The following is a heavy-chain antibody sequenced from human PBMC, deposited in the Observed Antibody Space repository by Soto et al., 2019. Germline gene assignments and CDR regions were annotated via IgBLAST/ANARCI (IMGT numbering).Heavy chain of an antibody. CDR3: AKAPSPIQLWPEH. D-gene: IGHD5-18*01. Sequence: EVQLLESGGGLVQPGGSLRLSCAASGFPFSSYAMSWVRQAPGKGLEWVSAICGSGGSTYYADSVKGRFTISRDNSKNTRYQQMNSLRAEDTAGYDGAKAPSPIQLWPEHGGQGTRVTVSS. CDR1: GFPFSSYA. J-gene: IGHJ1*01. V-gene: IGHV3-23*01. CDR2: ICGSGGST.